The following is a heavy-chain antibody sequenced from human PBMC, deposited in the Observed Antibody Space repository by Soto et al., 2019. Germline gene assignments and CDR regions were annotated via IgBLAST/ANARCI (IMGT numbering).Heavy chain of an antibody. CDR3: TRDSVLRFLEWTYDYYYGMDV. J-gene: IGHJ6*02. CDR1: GFTFGDYA. CDR2: IRSKAYGGTT. D-gene: IGHD3-3*01. V-gene: IGHV3-49*04. Sequence: GGSLRLSCTASGFTFGDYAMSWVRQAPGKGLGWGGFIRSKAYGGTTEYAASVKGRFTISRDDSKSIAYLQMNSLKTEDTAVYYCTRDSVLRFLEWTYDYYYGMDVWGQGTTVTVSS.